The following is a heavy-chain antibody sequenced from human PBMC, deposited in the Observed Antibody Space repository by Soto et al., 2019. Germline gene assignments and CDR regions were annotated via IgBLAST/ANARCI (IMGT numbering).Heavy chain of an antibody. D-gene: IGHD3-10*01. V-gene: IGHV3-23*01. CDR3: ASKGTSMVRGYPFDY. CDR1: GFTFSSYS. Sequence: GGSLRLSGAASGFTFSSYSMSWVRQAPWKGLEWVSAISGSGVSTYYADSVKGRFTISRDNSKNTLYLQMNSLRAEDTAVYYCASKGTSMVRGYPFDYWGQGTLVTVSS. CDR2: ISGSGVST. J-gene: IGHJ4*02.